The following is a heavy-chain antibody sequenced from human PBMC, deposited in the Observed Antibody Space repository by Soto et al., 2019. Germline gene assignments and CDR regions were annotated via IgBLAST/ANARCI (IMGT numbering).Heavy chain of an antibody. CDR2: ISGSGGCT. D-gene: IGHD2-15*01. CDR1: GFTFGIHA. CDR3: GKGSAATNYFYYATDV. J-gene: IGHJ6*02. V-gene: IGHV3-23*01. Sequence: EVQLLESGGGLVQPGGSLRLSCAASGFTFGIHAMSWVRQAPGKGLEWVSFISGSGGCTYYADSVKGRFTISRDNSKKTLYLQMNSLRGEDTAVYYCGKGSAATNYFYYATDVWGQGTTVTVSS.